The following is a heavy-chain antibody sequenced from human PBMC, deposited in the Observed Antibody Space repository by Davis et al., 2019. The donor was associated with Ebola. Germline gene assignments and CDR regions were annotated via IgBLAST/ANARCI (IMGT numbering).Heavy chain of an antibody. V-gene: IGHV4-59*04. CDR2: IYYSGIT. Sequence: MPSETLSLTCTVSGGSISSGYWSWLRQPPGKGLEWIGYIYYSGITDYNPSLKSRVTMFVDTSKNQFSLKLSSVTAADTAVYYCARHAGLRPLDYWGQGTLVTVSS. CDR1: GGSISSGY. CDR3: ARHAGLRPLDY. J-gene: IGHJ4*02. D-gene: IGHD1-14*01.